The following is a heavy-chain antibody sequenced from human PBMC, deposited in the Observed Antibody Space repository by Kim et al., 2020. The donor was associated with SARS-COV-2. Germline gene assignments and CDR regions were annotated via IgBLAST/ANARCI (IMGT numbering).Heavy chain of an antibody. D-gene: IGHD2-15*01. Sequence: YYVDPVKGRFTISRDNAKNSLYLQMTSLRVEDTAVYYCARDKILGTTRFDYWGQGNLVTVSS. CDR3: ARDKILGTTRFDY. V-gene: IGHV3-7*01. J-gene: IGHJ4*02.